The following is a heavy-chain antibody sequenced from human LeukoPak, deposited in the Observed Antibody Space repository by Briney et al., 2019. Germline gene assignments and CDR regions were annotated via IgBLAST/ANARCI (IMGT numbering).Heavy chain of an antibody. D-gene: IGHD5-18*01. Sequence: ASVKVSCKASGYTFSSYYMHWVRQSPGQGLEWMGAINPTGTDTIYAQTFQGRVTMTRDLSTSTVYMELSSLRSEDTAVYYCVRDGYNYGSNWFNPWGQGTLVTVSS. CDR1: GYTFSSYY. CDR2: INPTGTDT. J-gene: IGHJ5*02. V-gene: IGHV1-46*01. CDR3: VRDGYNYGSNWFNP.